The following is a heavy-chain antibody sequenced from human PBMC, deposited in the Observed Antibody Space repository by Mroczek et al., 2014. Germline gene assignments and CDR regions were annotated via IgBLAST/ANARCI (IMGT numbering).Heavy chain of an antibody. D-gene: IGHD6-13*01. Sequence: QVQLVESGPGLVKPSETLSLTCTVSGGSISSYYWSWIRQPPGKGLEWIGYIYYSGSTNYNPSLKSRVTISVDTSKNQFSLKLSSVTAADTAVYYCARVGSSWYHYYYMDVWGKGTTVTVSS. J-gene: IGHJ6*03. CDR3: ARVGSSWYHYYYMDV. CDR2: IYYSGST. CDR1: GGSISSYY. V-gene: IGHV4-59*01.